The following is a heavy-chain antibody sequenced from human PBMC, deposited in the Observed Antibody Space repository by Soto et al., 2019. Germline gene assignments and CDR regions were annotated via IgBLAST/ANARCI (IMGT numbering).Heavy chain of an antibody. CDR1: GFSLSTGGMG. V-gene: IGHV2-5*01. Sequence: QITLKESGPTLVKPTQTVTLTCTFSGFSLSTGGMGVGWIRQPPGKALEWLALIYWYGARRYRPSLMSRLTNAKDTXXXXXXXXXXXXXXXXXXXXXXXXXXXXXXXXXXXXXXXXXGMAIWGQGTTVTVSS. CDR2: IYWYGAR. CDR3: XXXXXXXXXXXXXXXXXXXGMAI. J-gene: IGHJ6*02.